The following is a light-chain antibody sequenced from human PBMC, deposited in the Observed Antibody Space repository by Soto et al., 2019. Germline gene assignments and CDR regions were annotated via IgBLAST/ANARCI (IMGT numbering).Light chain of an antibody. V-gene: IGKV3-15*01. CDR2: TTS. CDR1: ESVSTY. J-gene: IGKJ4*01. CDR3: QQYNKWPLT. Sequence: EIVMTQSPSTLSVSPGERATLSCRARESVSTYLAWYQQRPGQAPWLLIYTTSTRSTGIPARLTGSGSGTEFTLTISSLQSEDYAVYYCQQYNKWPLTFGRGTKVEIK.